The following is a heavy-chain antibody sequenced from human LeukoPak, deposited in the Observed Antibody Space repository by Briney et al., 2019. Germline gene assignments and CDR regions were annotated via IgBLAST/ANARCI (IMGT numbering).Heavy chain of an antibody. CDR1: GFTFSSYA. CDR3: AKEPNFRIVVVPAAGFDY. D-gene: IGHD2-2*01. Sequence: GGSLRLSCAASGFTFSSYAMSWVRQAPGKGLEWVAIIRYDGSNKYYADSVKGRFTISRDNSKNTLYLQMNSLRAEDTAVYYCAKEPNFRIVVVPAAGFDYWGQGTLVTVSS. CDR2: IRYDGSNK. J-gene: IGHJ4*02. V-gene: IGHV3-30*02.